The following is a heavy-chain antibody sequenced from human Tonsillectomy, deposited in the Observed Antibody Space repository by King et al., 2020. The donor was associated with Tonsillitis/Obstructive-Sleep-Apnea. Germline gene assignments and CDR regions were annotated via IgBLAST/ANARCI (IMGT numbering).Heavy chain of an antibody. Sequence: VQLQESGPGLVKPSETLSLTCTVSGGSISSSSYYWGWIRQPPGKGLEWIGSIYYSGSTYYNPSLKSRVTISVDTAKNQFSLKLSSVTAADTAVYYCARRENPRYGSSTSCYGRSQGFDYWGQGTLVTVSS. CDR3: ARRENPRYGSSTSCYGRSQGFDY. CDR2: IYYSGST. V-gene: IGHV4-39*01. CDR1: GGSISSSSYY. J-gene: IGHJ4*02. D-gene: IGHD2-2*01.